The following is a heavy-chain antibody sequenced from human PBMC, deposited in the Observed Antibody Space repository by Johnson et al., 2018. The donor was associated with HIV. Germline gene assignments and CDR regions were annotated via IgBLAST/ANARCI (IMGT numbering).Heavy chain of an antibody. Sequence: MQLVESGGCVVRPGGSLRLSCAASGLTFDDYGMSWVRQAPGKGLEWVSAISGSGGSTYYADSVKGRFPIPRDNAKNSLYLQMNSLRAEDTAVYYCARDPAHCGGDCYPSDAFDIWGQGTMVTVSS. CDR3: ARDPAHCGGDCYPSDAFDI. CDR1: GLTFDDYG. D-gene: IGHD2-21*02. J-gene: IGHJ3*02. CDR2: ISGSGGST. V-gene: IGHV3-20*04.